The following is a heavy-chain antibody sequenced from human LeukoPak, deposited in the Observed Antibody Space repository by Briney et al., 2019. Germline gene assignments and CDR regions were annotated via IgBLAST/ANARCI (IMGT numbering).Heavy chain of an antibody. Sequence: GGSLRLSCSASGFXISDYAIHWVRQAPGKGLEYVSALSANGGTTNYADSVKGRFTISRDTSKNTLYLQMSSLRAEDTAMYHCVKDLYKGDSASWYFFHYWGQGTLVTVSS. D-gene: IGHD2-2*01. CDR3: VKDLYKGDSASWYFFHY. CDR1: GFXISDYA. J-gene: IGHJ4*02. V-gene: IGHV3-64D*06. CDR2: LSANGGTT.